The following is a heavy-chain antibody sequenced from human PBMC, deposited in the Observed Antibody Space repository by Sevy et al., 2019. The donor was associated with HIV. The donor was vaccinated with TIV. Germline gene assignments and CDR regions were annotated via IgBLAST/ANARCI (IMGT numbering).Heavy chain of an antibody. CDR1: GFTFSSYS. V-gene: IGHV3-21*01. D-gene: IGHD1-26*01. CDR3: ARDTGGAPRRSYHYYGMDV. CDR2: ISSSSSYI. J-gene: IGHJ6*02. Sequence: GGSLRLSCAASGFTFSSYSMNWVRQAPGKGLEWVSSISSSSSYIYYADSVKGRFTISRDNAKNSLYLQMNSLRAEDTDVYYCARDTGGAPRRSYHYYGMDVWGQGTTVTVSS.